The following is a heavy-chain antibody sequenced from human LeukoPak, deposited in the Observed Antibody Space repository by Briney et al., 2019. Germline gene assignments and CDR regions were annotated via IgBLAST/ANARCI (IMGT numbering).Heavy chain of an antibody. J-gene: IGHJ4*02. V-gene: IGHV3-69-1*02. CDR1: GFTFNNYA. D-gene: IGHD4-23*01. CDR2: IGTDGYS. Sequence: GGSLRLSCTASGFTFNNYAMSWVRQAPGKGLEWVSSIGTDGYSYSAVSVKGRFTISRDNAKSTLYLQMDSLTVEDTALYYCARGTIGGNPASAYWGQGTLVTVSS. CDR3: ARGTIGGNPASAY.